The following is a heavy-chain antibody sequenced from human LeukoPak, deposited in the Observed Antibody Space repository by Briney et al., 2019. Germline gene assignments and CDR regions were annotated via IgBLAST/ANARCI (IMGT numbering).Heavy chain of an antibody. CDR3: ARASALVLRYFDWLPRALGDAFDI. D-gene: IGHD3-9*01. CDR2: ISSGSSYT. V-gene: IGHV3-11*05. J-gene: IGHJ3*02. Sequence: GGSLRLSCAASGFXFSDYYISWIRQAPGKGLEWLSYISSGSSYTNYADSVKGRFTISRDNAKNSLYLQMNSLRAEDTAVYYCARASALVLRYFDWLPRALGDAFDIWGQGTMVTVSS. CDR1: GFXFSDYY.